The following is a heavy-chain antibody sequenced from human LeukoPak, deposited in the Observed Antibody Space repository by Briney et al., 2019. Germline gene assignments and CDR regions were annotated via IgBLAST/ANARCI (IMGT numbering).Heavy chain of an antibody. CDR1: GFTFNSYE. Sequence: GGSLRLSCAASGFTFNSYEMNWVRQALGKGLEWVSYISSSGYTIHYADSVKGRFTISRDNAKNSLYLQMNSLRAEDMAVYYCARGRDGYNMYHFDYWGQGTLVTVSS. D-gene: IGHD5-24*01. V-gene: IGHV3-48*03. CDR3: ARGRDGYNMYHFDY. CDR2: ISSSGYTI. J-gene: IGHJ4*02.